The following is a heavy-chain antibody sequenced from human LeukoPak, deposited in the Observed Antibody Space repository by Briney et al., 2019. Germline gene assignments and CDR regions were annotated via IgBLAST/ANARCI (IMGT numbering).Heavy chain of an antibody. J-gene: IGHJ4*02. V-gene: IGHV1-69*04. D-gene: IGHD2-15*01. Sequence: SVKVSCKASGGTFSSYAISWVRQAPGQGLEWMGRIIPILGIANYAQKFQGRVTITADKSTSTAYMELSSLRSEDTAVYYCARGRYCSGGSCYTLDYWGQGTLVTVSP. CDR2: IIPILGIA. CDR1: GGTFSSYA. CDR3: ARGRYCSGGSCYTLDY.